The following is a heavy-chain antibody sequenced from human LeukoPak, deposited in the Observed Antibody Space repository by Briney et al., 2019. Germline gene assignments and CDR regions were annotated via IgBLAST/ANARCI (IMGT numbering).Heavy chain of an antibody. V-gene: IGHV3-21*01. D-gene: IGHD3-10*01. CDR3: ARDNLRYGSGSMADY. CDR2: ISSSSSYI. Sequence: TGGSLSLSCAASGFTFSSYSMNWVRQAPGKGLEWVSSISSSSSYIYYEDSVKGRFTISRDNAKNSLYLQMHSLRAEDTAVYYCARDNLRYGSGSMADYWGQGTLVTVSS. J-gene: IGHJ4*02. CDR1: GFTFSSYS.